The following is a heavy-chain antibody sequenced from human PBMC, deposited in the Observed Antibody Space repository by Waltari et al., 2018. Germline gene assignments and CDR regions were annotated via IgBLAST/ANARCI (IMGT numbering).Heavy chain of an antibody. CDR1: GFTFSNCG. Sequence: VQLLESGGGLVQPGGSLGLSCAASGFTFSNCGLNWVRPAPGKGLAWVSAISGDGAASFYGDSVKGRFTISRDNSESTLRLQMHSLRTEDTAIYFCAAYSGISSSFEYWGQGTLVTVSS. V-gene: IGHV3-23*01. CDR3: AAYSGISSSFEY. J-gene: IGHJ4*02. D-gene: IGHD3-10*01. CDR2: ISGDGAAS.